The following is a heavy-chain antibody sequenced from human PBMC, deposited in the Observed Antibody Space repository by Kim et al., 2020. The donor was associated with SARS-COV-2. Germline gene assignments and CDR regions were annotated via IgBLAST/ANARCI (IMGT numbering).Heavy chain of an antibody. CDR3: ASGGYGNYYNGMDV. V-gene: IGHV3-7*03. J-gene: IGHJ6*02. D-gene: IGHD5-12*01. Sequence: VDSVKGRFTISRDNAKNSLYLQMNSLRAEDTAVYYCASGGYGNYYNGMDVWGQGTTVTVSS.